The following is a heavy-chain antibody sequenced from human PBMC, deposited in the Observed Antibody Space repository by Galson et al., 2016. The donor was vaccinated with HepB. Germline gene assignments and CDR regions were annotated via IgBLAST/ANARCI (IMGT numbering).Heavy chain of an antibody. D-gene: IGHD2-21*02. CDR2: INRDGSET. CDR1: GFTFSRLW. Sequence: SLRLSCAVSGFTFSRLWMNWVRQAPGKGLEWVATINRDGSETYDVDSLKGRFTISRDNARNSLYLQMNSLRAEDTAIYYCTRDDSYGLDVWGQGTTVAVSS. V-gene: IGHV3-7*01. CDR3: TRDDSYGLDV. J-gene: IGHJ6*02.